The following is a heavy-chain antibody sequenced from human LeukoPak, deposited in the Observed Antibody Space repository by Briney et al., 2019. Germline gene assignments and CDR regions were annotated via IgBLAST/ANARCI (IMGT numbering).Heavy chain of an antibody. V-gene: IGHV3-48*01. J-gene: IGHJ3*02. CDR1: GFTFSSYS. CDR2: ISSSSSTI. D-gene: IGHD6-6*01. Sequence: GGSLRLSCAASGFTFSSYSMNWVRQAPGKGLEWVSYISSSSSTIYYADSVKGRFTISRDNAKNSLYLQMNSLRAEDTAVYYCARDRAAARSDAFDIWGQGTMVIVSS. CDR3: ARDRAAARSDAFDI.